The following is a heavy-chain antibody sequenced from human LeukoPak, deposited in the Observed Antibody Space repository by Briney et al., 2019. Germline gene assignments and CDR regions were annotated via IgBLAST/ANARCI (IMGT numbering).Heavy chain of an antibody. Sequence: ASVKVSCKASGGTFSSYAISWVRQAPGQGLEWMGGIIPIFGTANYAQKFQGRVTITADESTSTAYMELSSLRSEDTAVYYCARARVYNWNDEGWFDPWAREPWSPSPQ. D-gene: IGHD1-1*01. J-gene: IGHJ5*02. V-gene: IGHV1-69*01. CDR3: ARARVYNWNDEGWFDP. CDR1: GGTFSSYA. CDR2: IIPIFGTA.